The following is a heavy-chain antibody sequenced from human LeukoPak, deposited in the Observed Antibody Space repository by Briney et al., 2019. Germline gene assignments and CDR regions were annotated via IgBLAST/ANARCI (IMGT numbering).Heavy chain of an antibody. CDR3: ARDLEFGLVYFDY. Sequence: ASVKVSCKASGYTFTSYYIHWVRQAPGQGLEWMGIINPSGGSTSYAQKFQCRVTMTRDTSTSTVYMELSSLRSEDTAVYYCARDLEFGLVYFDYWGQGTLVTVSS. D-gene: IGHD3-3*01. V-gene: IGHV1-46*01. J-gene: IGHJ4*02. CDR1: GYTFTSYY. CDR2: INPSGGST.